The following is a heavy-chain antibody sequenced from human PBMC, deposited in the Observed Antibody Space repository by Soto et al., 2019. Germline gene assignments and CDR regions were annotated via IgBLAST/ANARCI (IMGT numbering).Heavy chain of an antibody. V-gene: IGHV5-51*01. CDR1: GYSFSSFW. J-gene: IGHJ4*02. CDR3: AQGVSGWLYFDY. D-gene: IGHD6-19*01. Sequence: GESLKISCKGSGYSFSSFWVGWVRQRPGKGLEWMGLIHPGDSDTRHNPSFQGQVTISADKSISTAYLQWSSLEASDTAMYYCAQGVSGWLYFDYWGQGTLVTVSS. CDR2: IHPGDSDT.